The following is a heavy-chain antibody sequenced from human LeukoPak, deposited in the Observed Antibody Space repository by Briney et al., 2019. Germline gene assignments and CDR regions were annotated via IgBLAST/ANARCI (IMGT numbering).Heavy chain of an antibody. D-gene: IGHD6-13*01. CDR3: ARAGTPNWFDP. Sequence: SETLSLTCTVSGGSISSYYWSWIRQPPGKGPEWIGYIYYSGSTNYNPSLKSRVTISVDTSKNQFSLKLSSVTAADTAVYYCARAGTPNWFDPWGQGTLVTVSS. V-gene: IGHV4-59*01. CDR2: IYYSGST. CDR1: GGSISSYY. J-gene: IGHJ5*02.